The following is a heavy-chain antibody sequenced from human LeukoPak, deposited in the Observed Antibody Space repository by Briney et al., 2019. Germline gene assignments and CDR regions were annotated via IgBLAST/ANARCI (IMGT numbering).Heavy chain of an antibody. Sequence: SETLSLTRTVSGGSISSYYWSWIRQPPGKGLEWIGYIYTSGSTNYNPSLKSRVTISVDTSKNQFSLKLSSVTAADTAVYYCARHDTLSYYDFWSGHWGPYYYYMDVWGKGTTVTVSS. CDR3: ARHDTLSYYDFWSGHWGPYYYYMDV. V-gene: IGHV4-4*09. D-gene: IGHD3-3*01. CDR2: IYTSGST. J-gene: IGHJ6*03. CDR1: GGSISSYY.